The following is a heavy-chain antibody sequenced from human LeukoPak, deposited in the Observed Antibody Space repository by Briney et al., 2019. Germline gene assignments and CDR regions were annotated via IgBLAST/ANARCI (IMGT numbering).Heavy chain of an antibody. J-gene: IGHJ4*02. V-gene: IGHV3-74*03. CDR2: INSDGSSI. Sequence: GGSLTLSRAASGFTFSSYWMHWVRQAPGKGLVWVSRINSDGSSITYADSVKRRFTISRDNAKNTLYLQMNSRRVEDTAVYYCAREGRASGSDFDCWGQGTLVTVSS. CDR3: AREGRASGSDFDC. D-gene: IGHD5-12*01. CDR1: GFTFSSYW.